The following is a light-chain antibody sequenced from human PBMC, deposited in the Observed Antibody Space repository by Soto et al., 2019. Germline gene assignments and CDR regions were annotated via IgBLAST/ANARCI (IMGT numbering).Light chain of an antibody. CDR2: DAS. CDR3: QQRSNWPSIT. V-gene: IGKV3-11*01. Sequence: PGARATLSCRASQSVSSYLAWYQQKPGQTPRLLIYDASNRATGIPARFSGSGSGTDFTLTISSLEPEDFAVYYCQQRSNWPSITFGQGTRLEIK. CDR1: QSVSSY. J-gene: IGKJ5*01.